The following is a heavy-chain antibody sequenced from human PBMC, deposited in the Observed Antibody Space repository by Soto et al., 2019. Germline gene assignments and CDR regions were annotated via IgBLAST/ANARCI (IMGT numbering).Heavy chain of an antibody. D-gene: IGHD1-1*01. CDR2: IYYSGST. CDR3: ARAPIPNWNYYGMDV. Sequence: QVQLQESGPGQVKPSQTLSLTRTVSGGSVNSGGYHWSWIRQHPGKGLEWIGDIYYSGSTYYNPSLKSRVTISIDTSTNHFSLHLSALTAADTAVYYCARAPIPNWNYYGMDVWGQGTTVTVSS. J-gene: IGHJ6*02. CDR1: GGSVNSGGYH. V-gene: IGHV4-31*03.